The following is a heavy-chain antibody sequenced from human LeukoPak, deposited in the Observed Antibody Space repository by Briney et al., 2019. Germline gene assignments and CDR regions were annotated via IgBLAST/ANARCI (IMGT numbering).Heavy chain of an antibody. V-gene: IGHV3-53*01. D-gene: IGHD3-22*01. J-gene: IGHJ4*02. Sequence: GGSLRLSCAASGFTVSSNYMSWVRQAPGKGLEWVSVIYSGGSTYYADSVKGRFTISRDNSKNTLYLQMNSLRAEDTAVYYCAKYRREYYDSSGYFLYFDYWGQGTLVTVSS. CDR1: GFTVSSNY. CDR2: IYSGGST. CDR3: AKYRREYYDSSGYFLYFDY.